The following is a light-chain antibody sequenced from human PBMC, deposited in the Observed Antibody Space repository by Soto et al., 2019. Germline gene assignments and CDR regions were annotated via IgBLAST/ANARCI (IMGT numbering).Light chain of an antibody. CDR3: QQYHNWPIT. CDR1: QSVSSPY. Sequence: EIMFAQSPATLSVXPGERATLSGGAMQSVSSPYFAWVQEKPRXAPGXXXDWASTMAHVSPARFSGSGSATEFTLIISSLQSEDFAVYYRQQYHNWPITFGQGTRLEIK. J-gene: IGKJ5*01. CDR2: WAS. V-gene: IGKV3-15*01.